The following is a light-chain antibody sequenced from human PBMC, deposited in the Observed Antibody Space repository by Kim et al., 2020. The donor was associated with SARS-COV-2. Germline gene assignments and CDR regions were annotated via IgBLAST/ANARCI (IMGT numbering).Light chain of an antibody. V-gene: IGLV2-23*02. CDR2: EVT. Sequence: QSALTQPASVSGSPGQSITIYCTGTSSDIGRYHLVSWYQHHPGKGPKLIIYEVTKRPSGVPDRFSGSKSGTTASLTISGLQADDEATYYCSSFANSNTLLFGAGTQLTVL. CDR1: SSDIGRYHL. CDR3: SSFANSNTLL. J-gene: IGLJ2*01.